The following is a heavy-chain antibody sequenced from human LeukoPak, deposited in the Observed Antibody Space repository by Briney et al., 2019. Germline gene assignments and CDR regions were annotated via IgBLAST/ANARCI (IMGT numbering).Heavy chain of an antibody. D-gene: IGHD3-16*01. CDR3: ARPGQLGEYTPYYFDY. J-gene: IGHJ4*02. CDR2: ISAYNGNT. V-gene: IGHV1-18*01. CDR1: GYTFTSYG. Sequence: ASVKVSCKASGYTFTSYGISWVRQAPGQGLEWMGWISAYNGNTNYAQKLQGRVTMTTDTSTSTAYMELRSLRSDDTAVYYCARPGQLGEYTPYYFDYWGQGTLVTVSS.